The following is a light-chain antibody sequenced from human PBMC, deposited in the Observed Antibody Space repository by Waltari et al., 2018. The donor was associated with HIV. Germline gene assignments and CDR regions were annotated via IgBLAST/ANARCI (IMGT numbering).Light chain of an antibody. CDR2: PIH. V-gene: IGLV3-19*01. CDR3: NSRDRAGHHVV. Sequence: SELTQDPAVSVALGQTVSIPCPGDSLRPYYARWYLQKPGQAPVLVISPIHNRPSGIPDRFSGSSSGNTASLTITGAQAEDEGDYYCNSRDRAGHHVVFGGGTKLTVL. J-gene: IGLJ3*02. CDR1: SLRPYY.